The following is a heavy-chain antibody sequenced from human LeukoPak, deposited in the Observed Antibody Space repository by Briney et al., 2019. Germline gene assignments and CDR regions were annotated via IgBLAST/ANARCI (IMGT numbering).Heavy chain of an antibody. Sequence: ASVKVSCTASGGTFSSYSISWVRQAPGQGLEWMGGIIPIFGTANYAQKFQGRVTITADESTSTAYTELSSLRSEDTAVYYCARDFSSWYERPHTGFDYWGQGTLVTVSS. CDR1: GGTFSSYS. CDR3: ARDFSSWYERPHTGFDY. V-gene: IGHV1-69*13. D-gene: IGHD6-13*01. J-gene: IGHJ4*02. CDR2: IIPIFGTA.